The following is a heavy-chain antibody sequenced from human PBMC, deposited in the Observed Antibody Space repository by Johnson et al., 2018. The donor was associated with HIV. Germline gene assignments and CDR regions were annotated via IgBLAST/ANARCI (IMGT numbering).Heavy chain of an antibody. D-gene: IGHD1-26*01. CDR1: GFTFSSYA. Sequence: QVQLVESGGGVVQPGRSLRLSCAASGFTFSSYAMHWVRQAPGKGLEWVAVISYDGSNKYYADSVKGRFTISRDNSKNTLYLQMNSLRPEDTAVYYCAKDQLVGATYAAFDIWCQGTMVTVSS. CDR3: AKDQLVGATYAAFDI. V-gene: IGHV3-30*04. J-gene: IGHJ3*02. CDR2: ISYDGSNK.